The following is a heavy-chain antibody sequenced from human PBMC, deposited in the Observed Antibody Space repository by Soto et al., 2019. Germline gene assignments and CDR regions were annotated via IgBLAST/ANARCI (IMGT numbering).Heavy chain of an antibody. V-gene: IGHV4-4*02. CDR2: IHHRGSI. CDR1: SGSISSLNW. J-gene: IGHJ3*02. Sequence: SETMSLTCAVSSGSISSLNWWRCVRQPPGKGLEWIGEIHHRGSINYSPSLSSRLTISVDKSKNQFSLNLSSVTAADTAVYYCARVTESHAFDIWGQGTMDPVSS. CDR3: ARVTESHAFDI.